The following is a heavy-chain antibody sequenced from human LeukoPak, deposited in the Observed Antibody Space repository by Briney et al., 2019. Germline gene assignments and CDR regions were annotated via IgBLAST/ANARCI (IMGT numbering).Heavy chain of an antibody. J-gene: IGHJ4*02. Sequence: RGSLRLSCAASEFTFSSYSMNWVRQAPGKGLEWVSSISSGGSYIYYADSVKGRFTISRDNAKNSLYLQMNSLRAEDTAVYYCARGRQGSYLLISDDYWGQGTLVTVSS. V-gene: IGHV3-21*01. CDR2: ISSGGSYI. D-gene: IGHD1-26*01. CDR3: ARGRQGSYLLISDDY. CDR1: EFTFSSYS.